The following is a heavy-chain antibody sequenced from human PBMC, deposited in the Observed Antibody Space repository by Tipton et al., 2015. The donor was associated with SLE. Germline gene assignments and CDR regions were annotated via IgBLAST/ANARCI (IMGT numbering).Heavy chain of an antibody. CDR1: GFTVSSNY. D-gene: IGHD6-19*01. CDR3: KLAAVDDY. CDR2: IYSGGST. J-gene: IGHJ4*02. V-gene: IGHV3-53*05. Sequence: GSLRLSCAASGFTVSSNYMSWVRQAPGKGLEWVSVIYSGGSTYYTDSVKGRFTISRDNSKNTLYLQMNNLRREDTAVYYCKLAAVDDYWGQGTLVTVSS.